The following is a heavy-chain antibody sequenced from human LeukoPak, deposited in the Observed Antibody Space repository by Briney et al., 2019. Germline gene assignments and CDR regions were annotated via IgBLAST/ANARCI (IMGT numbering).Heavy chain of an antibody. J-gene: IGHJ4*02. V-gene: IGHV4-4*09. Sequence: KPSETLSLTCTVSGGSISSYYWSWIRQPPGKGLEWIGYIYTSGSTNYNPSLKSRVTISVDTSKNQFSLKLSSVTAADTAVYYCTRGTLDTTAGYEWGQGTLVTVSS. CDR3: TRGTLDTTAGYE. D-gene: IGHD1-1*01. CDR1: GGSISSYY. CDR2: IYTSGST.